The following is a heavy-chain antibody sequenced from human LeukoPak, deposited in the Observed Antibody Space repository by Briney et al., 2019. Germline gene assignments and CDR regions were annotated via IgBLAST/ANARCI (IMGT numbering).Heavy chain of an antibody. J-gene: IGHJ3*02. CDR3: ASRRTGRGGAFDI. D-gene: IGHD3-10*01. CDR1: GGSFSGYY. Sequence: SETLSLTCAVYGGSFSGYYWSWIRQPPGKGLEWIGEINHSGSTNYNPSLKSRVTISVDTSKNQFSLKLSSVTAADTAVYYCASRRTGRGGAFDIWGQGTMVTVSS. CDR2: INHSGST. V-gene: IGHV4-34*01.